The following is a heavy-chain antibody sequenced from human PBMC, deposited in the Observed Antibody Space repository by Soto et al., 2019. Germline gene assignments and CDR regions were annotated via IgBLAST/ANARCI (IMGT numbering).Heavy chain of an antibody. D-gene: IGHD2-2*01. CDR1: GFTFSSYA. CDR3: AKGAPVPGYCSSTSCYYPHHSGDLDY. Sequence: EVQLLESGGGLVQPGGSLRLSCAASGFTFSSYAMSWVRQAPGKGLEWVSAISGSGGSTYYADSVKGRFTISRDNSKNTLYLQMNSLRAEDTAVYYCAKGAPVPGYCSSTSCYYPHHSGDLDYWGQGTLVTVSS. J-gene: IGHJ4*02. V-gene: IGHV3-23*01. CDR2: ISGSGGST.